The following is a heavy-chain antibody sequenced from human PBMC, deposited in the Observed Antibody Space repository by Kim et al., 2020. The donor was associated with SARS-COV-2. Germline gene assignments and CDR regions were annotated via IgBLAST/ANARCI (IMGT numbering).Heavy chain of an antibody. J-gene: IGHJ4*02. Sequence: ADAFESRFTISRDNSKNTLSLQINSLRVDDTAVYFCAKGYTVAGKSHSFDYWGQGSLVIVSS. D-gene: IGHD6-19*01. V-gene: IGHV3-23*01. CDR3: AKGYTVAGKSHSFDY.